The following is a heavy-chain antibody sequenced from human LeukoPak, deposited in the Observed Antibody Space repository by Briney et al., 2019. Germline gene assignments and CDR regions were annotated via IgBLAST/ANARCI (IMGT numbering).Heavy chain of an antibody. V-gene: IGHV3-30*03. D-gene: IGHD1-26*01. CDR2: ISYDGSNK. J-gene: IGHJ3*02. CDR1: GFSFSSYG. CDR3: ATGGWELRDAFDI. Sequence: GGSLRLSCAASGFSFSSYGMHWVRQAPGKGLEWVAVISYDGSNKYYADSVKGRFTISRDNSKNTLYLKMNSLRAEDTAVYYCATGGWELRDAFDIWGQGTMVTVSS.